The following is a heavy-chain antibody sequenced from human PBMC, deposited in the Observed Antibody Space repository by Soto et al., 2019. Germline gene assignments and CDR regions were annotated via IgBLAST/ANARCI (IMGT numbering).Heavy chain of an antibody. CDR1: GFTFSSYS. J-gene: IGHJ4*02. Sequence: GGALRLSCAASGFTFSSYSMNWVRQAPGKGLEWVSSISSSSSYIYYADSVKGRFTISRDNAKNSLYLQMNSLNSDDTAVYYCVRGLASAYLDSWGQGTLVTVSS. CDR2: ISSSSSYI. CDR3: VRGLASAYLDS. V-gene: IGHV3-21*04.